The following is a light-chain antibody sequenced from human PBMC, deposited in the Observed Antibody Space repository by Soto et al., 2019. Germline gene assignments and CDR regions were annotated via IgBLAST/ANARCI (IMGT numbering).Light chain of an antibody. J-gene: IGKJ1*01. CDR2: GAS. CDR1: QSVSSSY. CDR3: QQYGGSPGT. Sequence: PGERVTLSCMSSQSVSSSYLTWYQQKPGQAPRLLIYGASTRATGIPARFSGSGSGTDFTLTITRLEPEDFAMYYCQQYGGSPGTFGQGTKVDIK. V-gene: IGKV3-20*01.